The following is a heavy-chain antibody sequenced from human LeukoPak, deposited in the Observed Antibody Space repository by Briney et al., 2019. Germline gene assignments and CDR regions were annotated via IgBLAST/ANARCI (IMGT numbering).Heavy chain of an antibody. CDR2: ISRRGNT. J-gene: IGHJ4*02. CDR3: ARALHYDILTGYLAALDY. V-gene: IGHV4-34*01. D-gene: IGHD3-9*01. Sequence: SETLSLTCAVYGGSFSGYYWSWIRQPPGKGLEWIGQISRRGNTNYNPSLKSRVTISVDTSKNQLSLKLSSVTAADTAVYYCARALHYDILTGYLAALDYWGQGTLVTVSS. CDR1: GGSFSGYY.